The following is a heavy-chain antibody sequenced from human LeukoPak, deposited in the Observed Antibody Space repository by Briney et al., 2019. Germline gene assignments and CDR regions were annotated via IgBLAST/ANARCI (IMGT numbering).Heavy chain of an antibody. V-gene: IGHV4-34*01. CDR2: INHSGST. CDR3: ARKASIRGGFH. D-gene: IGHD2-2*01. J-gene: IGHJ4*02. Sequence: PSETLSLTCAVYGGSFSGYYWSWLRQPPGKGLEWIGEINHSGSTNNNPSLKSRITISVDTSKNQFSLKLISVTAADTAVYYCARKASIRGGFHWGQGILVTVSS. CDR1: GGSFSGYY.